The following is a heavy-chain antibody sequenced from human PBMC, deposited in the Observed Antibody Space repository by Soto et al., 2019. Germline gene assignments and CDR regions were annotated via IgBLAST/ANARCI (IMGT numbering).Heavy chain of an antibody. V-gene: IGHV4-59*01. CDR2: IYYSGST. CDR3: ARTADEDTAMDN. J-gene: IGHJ4*02. D-gene: IGHD5-18*01. Sequence: SETLSLTCTVSGGSIISYYWSWIRQPPGKGLEWIGYIYYSGSTNYNPSLKSRVTISVDTSKNQFSLKLSSVTAADTAVYYCARTADEDTAMDNWGQGTLVTVSS. CDR1: GGSIISYY.